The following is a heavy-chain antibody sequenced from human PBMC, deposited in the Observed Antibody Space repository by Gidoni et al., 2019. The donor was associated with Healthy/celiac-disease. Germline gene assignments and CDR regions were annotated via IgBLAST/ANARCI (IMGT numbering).Heavy chain of an antibody. D-gene: IGHD3-22*01. Sequence: EVQLLESGGGLVQPGGSLRLSCAASGFTFSSYAMSWVRQAPGKGLEWVSGISGSGGSTYYADSVKGRFTISRDNSKNTLYLQMNSLRAEDTAVYYCAKDYYDSSSFDYWGQGTLVTVSS. CDR3: AKDYYDSSSFDY. J-gene: IGHJ4*02. CDR2: ISGSGGST. V-gene: IGHV3-23*01. CDR1: GFTFSSYA.